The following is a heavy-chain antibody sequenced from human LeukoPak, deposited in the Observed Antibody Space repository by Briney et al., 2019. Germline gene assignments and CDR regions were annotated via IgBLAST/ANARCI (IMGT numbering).Heavy chain of an antibody. CDR2: ISSSGSTI. J-gene: IGHJ1*01. V-gene: IGHV3-11*01. CDR3: ATRGRYYYDSSGYPRPIQH. D-gene: IGHD3-22*01. Sequence: PGGSLRLSCAASGFTFSDYYMGWIRQAPGKGLEWVSYISSSGSTIYYADSVKGRFTISRDNAKNSLYLQMNSLRAEDTAVYYCATRGRYYYDSSGYPRPIQHWGQGTLVTVSS. CDR1: GFTFSDYY.